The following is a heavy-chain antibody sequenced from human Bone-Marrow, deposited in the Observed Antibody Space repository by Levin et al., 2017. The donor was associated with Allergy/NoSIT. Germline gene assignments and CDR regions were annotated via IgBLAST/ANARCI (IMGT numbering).Heavy chain of an antibody. J-gene: IGHJ5*02. CDR1: GYTFSTYA. V-gene: IGHV3-23*01. Sequence: GGSLRLSCVGSGYTFSTYAMNWVRQAPGKGLEWVSGLSGNGDNTNYADSVKGRSTVSRDNSKNTLYLQMNSRKAEDTAVYYCAGRGSSSPERGALNCLDLWGQGTLVAVSS. D-gene: IGHD6-13*01. CDR3: AGRGSSSPERGALNCLDL. CDR2: LSGNGDNT.